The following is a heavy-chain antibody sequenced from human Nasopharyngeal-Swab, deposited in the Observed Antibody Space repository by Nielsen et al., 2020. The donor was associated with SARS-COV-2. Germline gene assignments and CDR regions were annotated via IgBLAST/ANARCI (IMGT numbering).Heavy chain of an antibody. Sequence: GGSLRLSCAASGFTFSSYGMHWVRQAPGKGLEWVAVIWYDGSNKYYADSVKGRFTISRDNSKNTLYLQMNSLRAEDTAVYYCATGPPIVVVVAVHFDYWGQGTLVTVSS. CDR3: ATGPPIVVVVAVHFDY. CDR1: GFTFSSYG. D-gene: IGHD2-15*01. J-gene: IGHJ4*02. CDR2: IWYDGSNK. V-gene: IGHV3-33*01.